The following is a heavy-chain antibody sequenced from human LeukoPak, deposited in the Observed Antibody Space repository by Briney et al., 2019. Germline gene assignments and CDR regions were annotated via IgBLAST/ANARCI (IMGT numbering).Heavy chain of an antibody. J-gene: IGHJ4*02. D-gene: IGHD3-22*01. CDR2: ISRNGGST. CDR3: ARVPYYYDSSGYYSSVAYFDY. Sequence: PGGSLRLSCAASGFTFSSYAMHWVRQAPGKGLEYVSAISRNGGSTYYANSVKGRFTISRDNSKNTLYLQMGSLRAEDMAVYYCARVPYYYDSSGYYSSVAYFDYWGQGTLVTVSS. CDR1: GFTFSSYA. V-gene: IGHV3-64*01.